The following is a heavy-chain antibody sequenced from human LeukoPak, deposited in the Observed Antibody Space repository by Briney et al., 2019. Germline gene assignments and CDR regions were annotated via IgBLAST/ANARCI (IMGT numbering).Heavy chain of an antibody. D-gene: IGHD2-15*01. Sequence: PGGSLRLSCAVSGFTVSSNYMSWVRQAPVKGLEWVSIIYSGGSTYYADSVKGRFTISRDNSKNILYLQMNSLRAEDTALYYCARVGYTDTWYSSPPFDYWGQGTLVTVSS. CDR3: ARVGYTDTWYSSPPFDY. V-gene: IGHV3-66*01. CDR1: GFTVSSNY. CDR2: IYSGGST. J-gene: IGHJ4*02.